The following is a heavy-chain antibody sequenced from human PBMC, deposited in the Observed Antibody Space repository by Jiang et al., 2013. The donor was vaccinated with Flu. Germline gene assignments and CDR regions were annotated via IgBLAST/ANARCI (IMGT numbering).Heavy chain of an antibody. J-gene: IGHJ4*02. Sequence: GSGLLKPSETLSLTCNVSGGSITSSNYYWGWIRQPPGKGLEWIGSISRTGSTYNNPSLKSRLTISLDASSNQVSLKLNSVTAADTALYYCARSTIAEVFDYWGQGTLVTVSS. CDR3: ARSTIAEVFDY. D-gene: IGHD6-13*01. V-gene: IGHV4-39*01. CDR1: GGSITSSNYY. CDR2: ISRTGST.